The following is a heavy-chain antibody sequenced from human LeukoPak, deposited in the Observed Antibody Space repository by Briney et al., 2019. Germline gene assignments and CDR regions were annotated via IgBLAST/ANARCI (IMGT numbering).Heavy chain of an antibody. V-gene: IGHV3-15*01. Sequence: GGSPRLSCAASGFTFSNAWMSWVRQAPGKGLEWVGRIKSKTDGGTTDYAAPVKDRFTISRDDSKNTLYLQMNSLKTEDTAVYYCTTDLLSSIVVVPAADPFYYWGQGTLVTVSS. J-gene: IGHJ4*02. CDR1: GFTFSNAW. CDR2: IKSKTDGGTT. CDR3: TTDLLSSIVVVPAADPFYY. D-gene: IGHD2-2*01.